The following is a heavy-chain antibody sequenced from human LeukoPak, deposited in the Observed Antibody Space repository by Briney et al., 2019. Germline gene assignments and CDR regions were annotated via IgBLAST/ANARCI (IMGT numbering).Heavy chain of an antibody. D-gene: IGHD4-17*01. J-gene: IGHJ4*02. Sequence: PGGSLRLSCAASGFTFSSYWMHLVRQAAGKGLVWVSRINSDGSSTSYADSVKGRFTISRDNAKNTLYLQMNSLRAEDTAVYYCARGHFDYGDYGSATDYWGQGTLVTVSS. V-gene: IGHV3-74*01. CDR3: ARGHFDYGDYGSATDY. CDR2: INSDGSST. CDR1: GFTFSSYW.